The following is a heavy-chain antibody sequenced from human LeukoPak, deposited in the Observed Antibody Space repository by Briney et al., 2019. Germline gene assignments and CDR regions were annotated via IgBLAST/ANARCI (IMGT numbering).Heavy chain of an antibody. CDR1: GGSFSGYY. CDR3: ARWGLRFADY. CDR2: INHSGST. D-gene: IGHD3-3*01. J-gene: IGHJ4*02. V-gene: IGHV4-34*01. Sequence: SETLSLTCAVYGGSFSGYYWSWIRQPPGKGLEWIGEINHSGSTNYNPSLKSRVTISVDASKNQFSLKLSSVTAADTAVYYCARWGLRFADYWGQGTLVTVSS.